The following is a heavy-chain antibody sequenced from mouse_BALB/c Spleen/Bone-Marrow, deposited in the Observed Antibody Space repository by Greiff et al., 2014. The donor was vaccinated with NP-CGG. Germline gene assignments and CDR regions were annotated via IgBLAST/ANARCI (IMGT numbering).Heavy chain of an antibody. Sequence: DVQLVESGPGLVKPSESLSLTCTVTGYSITSDYAWNWIRQFPGNILEWIGYLRYSGDTSYNPSFKGRTSITRDTSKNQFFLQLNSVSTADTATYDCERRRYYGSSLDYWGQGTTLTVSS. D-gene: IGHD1-1*01. CDR3: ERRRYYGSSLDY. CDR1: GYSITSDYA. V-gene: IGHV3-2*02. J-gene: IGHJ2*01. CDR2: LRYSGDT.